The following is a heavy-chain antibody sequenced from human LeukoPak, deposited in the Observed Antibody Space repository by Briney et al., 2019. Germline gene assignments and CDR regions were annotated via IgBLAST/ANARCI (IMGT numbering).Heavy chain of an antibody. V-gene: IGHV3-23*01. Sequence: AGGSLRLSCAASGFTFSSYAMSWVRQAPGKGLEWVSAISGSGGSTYYADSVKGRFTISRDNSKNTLYLQMNSLRAGDTAVYYCAKPVGATQGYFDYWGQGTLVTVSS. CDR2: ISGSGGST. CDR1: GFTFSSYA. J-gene: IGHJ4*02. CDR3: AKPVGATQGYFDY. D-gene: IGHD1-26*01.